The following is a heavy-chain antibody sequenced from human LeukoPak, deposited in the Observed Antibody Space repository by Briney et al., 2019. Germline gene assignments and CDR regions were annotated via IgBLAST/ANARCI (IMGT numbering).Heavy chain of an antibody. D-gene: IGHD3-10*01. V-gene: IGHV4-59*01. CDR3: ARENLDYYGSGSYMGV. CDR1: GGSISSYY. Sequence: SETLSLTCTVSGGSISSYYWSWIRQPPGKGLEWIGYIYHSGSTNYNPSLKSRVTISVDTSKNQFSLKLSSVTAADTAVYYCARENLDYYGSGSYMGVWGQGTLVTVSS. CDR2: IYHSGST. J-gene: IGHJ4*02.